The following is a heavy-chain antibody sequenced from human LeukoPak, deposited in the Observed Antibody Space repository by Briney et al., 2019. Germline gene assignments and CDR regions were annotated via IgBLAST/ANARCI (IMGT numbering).Heavy chain of an antibody. CDR1: GFTVITND. J-gene: IGHJ4*02. CDR2: LYSDGNT. V-gene: IGHV3-53*01. CDR3: ARGVEPLAANTLAY. D-gene: IGHD1-14*01. Sequence: GGSLRLSCAASGFTVITNDMTWVRQAPGKGLEWVSVLYSDGNTKYADSVQGRFTISRDNSKNALYLEMNSLSPDDTAVYYCARGVEPLAANTLAYWGQGTLVTVSS.